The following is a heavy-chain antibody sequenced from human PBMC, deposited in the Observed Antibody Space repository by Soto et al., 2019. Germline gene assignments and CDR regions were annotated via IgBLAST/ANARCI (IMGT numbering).Heavy chain of an antibody. CDR1: GGSISSYY. D-gene: IGHD6-13*01. Sequence: SETLSLTCTVSGGSISSYYWSWIRQPPGKGLEWIGYIYYSGSTNYNPSLKSRVTISVDTSKNQFSLKLSSVTAADTAVYYCATSSSWTSYNWFDPWGQGTLVTVSS. J-gene: IGHJ5*02. V-gene: IGHV4-59*01. CDR3: ATSSSWTSYNWFDP. CDR2: IYYSGST.